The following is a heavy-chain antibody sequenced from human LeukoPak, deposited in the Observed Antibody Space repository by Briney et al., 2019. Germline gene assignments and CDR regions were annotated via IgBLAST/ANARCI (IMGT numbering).Heavy chain of an antibody. J-gene: IGHJ4*02. Sequence: GGSLRLSCVASRFSFSDFAMYWVRQAPGQGLEWVAVTSYDGSDGYYADSVKGRFTISRDNSKNTLYLQLNSLRGDDTAVYYCARDKDAYGWGNYRGIDYWGQGVLVTVSS. V-gene: IGHV3-30*01. CDR2: TSYDGSDG. CDR1: RFSFSDFA. D-gene: IGHD3-16*02. CDR3: ARDKDAYGWGNYRGIDY.